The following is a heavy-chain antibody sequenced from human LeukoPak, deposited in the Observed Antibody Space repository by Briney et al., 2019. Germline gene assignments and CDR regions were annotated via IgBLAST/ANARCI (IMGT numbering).Heavy chain of an antibody. J-gene: IGHJ4*02. Sequence: GGSLRLSCAASGFTFSSYGMHWVRQAPGKGLEWVAVIWYDGSNKYYAVSVKGRFTISRDNAKNSLYLQMNSLRAEDTAVYYCARDEVVAYFDYWGQGTLVTVSS. D-gene: IGHD5-12*01. CDR1: GFTFSSYG. CDR2: IWYDGSNK. V-gene: IGHV3-33*01. CDR3: ARDEVVAYFDY.